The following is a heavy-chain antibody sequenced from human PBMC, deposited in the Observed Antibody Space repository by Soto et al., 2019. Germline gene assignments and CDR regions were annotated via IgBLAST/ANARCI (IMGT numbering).Heavy chain of an antibody. J-gene: IGHJ2*01. CDR1: GFTFSSYA. V-gene: IGHV3-23*01. Sequence: EVQLLESGGGLVQPGGSLRLSCAASGFTFSSYAMSWVRQAPGKGLEWVSAISGSGGSTYYADSVKGRFTISRDNSKNPLYLQMNSLRAEDTAVYYCANADSGWRWYFDLWGRGTLVTVSS. CDR2: ISGSGGST. D-gene: IGHD6-19*01. CDR3: ANADSGWRWYFDL.